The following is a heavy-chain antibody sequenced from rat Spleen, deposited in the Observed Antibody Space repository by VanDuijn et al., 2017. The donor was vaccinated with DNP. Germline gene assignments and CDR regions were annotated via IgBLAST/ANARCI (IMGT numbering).Heavy chain of an antibody. CDR1: GITFSDHN. V-gene: IGHV5-7*01. CDR3: VSGGPDMIQGNWFAY. CDR2: ISYDGGST. D-gene: IGHD2-3*01. J-gene: IGHJ3*01. Sequence: EVQLVESGGGLVQPGRSLKLSCAVSGITFSDHNMAWVRQAPKKGLEWVATISYDGGSTYYPDRVKGRFMISKDDVKNTGYLQMNNLRSEDTAMYYWVSGGPDMIQGNWFAYWGQGTLVTVSS.